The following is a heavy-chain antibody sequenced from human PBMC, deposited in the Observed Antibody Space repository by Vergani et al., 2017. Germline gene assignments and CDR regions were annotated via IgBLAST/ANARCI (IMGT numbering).Heavy chain of an antibody. CDR3: ARHRGSGGFFPSSYFYRMDV. CDR2: IHHSGDT. CDR1: DSSIMTNPY. J-gene: IGHJ6*02. D-gene: IGHD3-10*01. V-gene: IGHV4-38-2*01. Sequence: QVQLQESGPVLVKPSETLTLTCDVSDSSIMTNPYWGWFRQSPGKGLEWIGCIHHSGDTHYNSSLKSRVSISIVSSSKFSLSLTSVTAADTAIYYCARHRGSGGFFPSSYFYRMDVWGHGTTVTVSS.